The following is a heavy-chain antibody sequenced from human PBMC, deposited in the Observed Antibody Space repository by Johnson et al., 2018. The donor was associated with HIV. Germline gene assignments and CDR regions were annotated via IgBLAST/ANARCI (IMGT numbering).Heavy chain of an antibody. CDR3: ARDAQEWELWGHGAFDI. CDR1: GFTFSSYW. Sequence: VQLVESGGGLVKAGGSLRLSCAASGFTFSSYWMSWVRQAPGKGLEWVANIKQDGSEKYYADSVKGRFTISRDNSKNTLYLQMNSLRAEDTAVYYCARDAQEWELWGHGAFDIWGQGTIVTVSS. J-gene: IGHJ3*02. CDR2: IKQDGSEK. V-gene: IGHV3-7*01. D-gene: IGHD1-26*01.